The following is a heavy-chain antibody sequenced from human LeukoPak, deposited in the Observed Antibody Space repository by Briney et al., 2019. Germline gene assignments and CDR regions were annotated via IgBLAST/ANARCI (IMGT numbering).Heavy chain of an antibody. D-gene: IGHD5-24*01. Sequence: PGGSLRLSCAASGFTLSSYAMSWVRQAPGKGLEWVSGISGSGGSTYYADSVKGRFTLSRDNSKNMLFLQMNSLRADDTAAYYCAKKLGGDGYTDCWGQGTLVTVSS. CDR2: ISGSGGST. J-gene: IGHJ4*02. V-gene: IGHV3-23*01. CDR1: GFTLSSYA. CDR3: AKKLGGDGYTDC.